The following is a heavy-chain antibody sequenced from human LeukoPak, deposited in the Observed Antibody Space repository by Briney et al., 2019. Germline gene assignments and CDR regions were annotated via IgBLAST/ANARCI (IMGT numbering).Heavy chain of an antibody. J-gene: IGHJ4*02. V-gene: IGHV3-7*01. CDR2: IKEDGTQK. CDR3: AKTGERDY. CDR1: GFTFNKSW. Sequence: GGSLRLSCAASGFTFNKSWMSWVRQAPGKGPEWVANIKEDGTQKYYVDSVRGRFTISRDNAKNSLYLQMNSLRDEDTAVYYCAKTGERDYWGRGTLVTVSS. D-gene: IGHD7-27*01.